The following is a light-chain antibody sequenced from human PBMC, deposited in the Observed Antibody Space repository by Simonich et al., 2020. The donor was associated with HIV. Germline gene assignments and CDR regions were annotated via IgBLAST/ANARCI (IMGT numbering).Light chain of an antibody. V-gene: IGLV3-1*01. CDR1: KLGDKF. CDR3: QAWDSSLYV. CDR2: QDY. J-gene: IGLJ1*01. Sequence: SYELTQPPSVSVSPGQTASITCSGDKLGDKFACWYQQKPGQSHVLVINQDYTRPSGIPERFSGSNSGNTATLTISGTQAMDEADYYCQAWDSSLYVFGSGTKVTVL.